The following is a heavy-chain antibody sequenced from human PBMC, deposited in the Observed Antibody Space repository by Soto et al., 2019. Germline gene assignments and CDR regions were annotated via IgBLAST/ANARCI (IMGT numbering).Heavy chain of an antibody. CDR2: PYFRSKWYN. CDR1: GDSVSSNTAS. Sequence: PSQTLSLTCAISGDSVSSNTASWNWIRQSPSRGLEWLGRPYFRSKWYNDYAVSVKSRIIINPDTSNNQFSLQLNSVTPEDTAVYFCAKGDNLGPKTGYAFDPWGQGIMVTVSS. D-gene: IGHD5-12*01. CDR3: AKGDNLGPKTGYAFDP. V-gene: IGHV6-1*01. J-gene: IGHJ5*02.